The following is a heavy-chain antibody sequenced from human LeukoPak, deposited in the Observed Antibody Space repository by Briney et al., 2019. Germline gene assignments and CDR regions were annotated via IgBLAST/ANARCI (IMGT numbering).Heavy chain of an antibody. CDR3: ARSYDILTPFDY. D-gene: IGHD3-9*01. CDR2: IYSGGGT. J-gene: IGHJ4*02. V-gene: IGHV3-66*01. Sequence: GGSLRLSCAVSGFTFDDYAMHWVRQAPGKGLEWVSVIYSGGGTYYADSVKGRFTISRDNSKNTLYLQMNSLRAEDTAVYYCARSYDILTPFDYWGQGTLVTVSS. CDR1: GFTFDDYA.